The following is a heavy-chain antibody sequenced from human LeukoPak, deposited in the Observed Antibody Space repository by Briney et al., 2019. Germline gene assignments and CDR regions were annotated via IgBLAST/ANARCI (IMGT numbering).Heavy chain of an antibody. Sequence: GGSLRLSCAASRFTFSSYGMHWVRQAPGKGLEWVAFIRYDGSNKYYADSVKGRFTISRDNSKNTLYLQMNSLRAEDTAVYYCAKDSYSGYWGYYFDYWGQGTLVTVSS. CDR1: RFTFSSYG. CDR3: AKDSYSGYWGYYFDY. D-gene: IGHD5-12*01. J-gene: IGHJ4*02. CDR2: IRYDGSNK. V-gene: IGHV3-30*02.